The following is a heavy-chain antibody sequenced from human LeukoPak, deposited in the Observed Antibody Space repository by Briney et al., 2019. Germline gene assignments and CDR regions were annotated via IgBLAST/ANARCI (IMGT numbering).Heavy chain of an antibody. D-gene: IGHD7-27*01. Sequence: SETLSLTCTVSGGXISSYYWSWIRQPPGKGLEWIGHIYYSGSTNYNPSLKSRVTISVDTSKNQFSLKLSYVTAADTAVYFCARESSWGNFDYWGQGTLVTVSS. CDR2: IYYSGST. V-gene: IGHV4-59*01. J-gene: IGHJ4*02. CDR3: ARESSWGNFDY. CDR1: GGXISSYY.